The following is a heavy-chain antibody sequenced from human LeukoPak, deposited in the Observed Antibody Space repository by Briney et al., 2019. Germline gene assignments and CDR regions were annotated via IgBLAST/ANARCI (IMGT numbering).Heavy chain of an antibody. CDR3: AKQSDFRLDY. V-gene: IGHV5-51*01. D-gene: IGHD3-3*01. Sequence: GESLKISCKGSGYTFSSYWIGWVRQMPGKGLEWKGIIYPGDSDTRYSPSVQGQVTISDDTSIGTAYLQWSSLKASDTAIYYCAKQSDFRLDYWGQGTLVTVSS. CDR2: IYPGDSDT. J-gene: IGHJ4*02. CDR1: GYTFSSYW.